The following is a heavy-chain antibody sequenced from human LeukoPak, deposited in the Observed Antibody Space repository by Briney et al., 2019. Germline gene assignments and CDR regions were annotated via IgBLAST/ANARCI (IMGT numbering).Heavy chain of an antibody. CDR3: ARGETAAGTIWYFDL. V-gene: IGHV4-59*01. CDR2: IYFSGST. CDR1: GGSINGYF. Sequence: PSETLSLICTFSGGSINGYFWSWIRQPPGKGLEWIGHIYFSGSTKNNPSLKGQVTMSLDTSKNPVYLDLSSVAAADTAVYYCARGETAAGTIWYFDLWGRGTLGTVSS. D-gene: IGHD6-13*01. J-gene: IGHJ2*01.